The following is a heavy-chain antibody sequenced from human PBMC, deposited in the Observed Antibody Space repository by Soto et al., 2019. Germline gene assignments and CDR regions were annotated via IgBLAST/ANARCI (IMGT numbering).Heavy chain of an antibody. CDR3: ARHLPYSSGWAAYYYGMDV. J-gene: IGHJ6*02. CDR2: IYYSGST. V-gene: IGHV4-39*01. Sequence: PSETLSLTCTVSGGSISSSSYYWGWIRQPPGKGLEWIGSIYYSGSTYYNPSLKSRVTISVDTSKNQFSLKLSSVTAADTAVYYCARHLPYSSGWAAYYYGMDVWGQGTTVTVSS. D-gene: IGHD6-19*01. CDR1: GGSISSSSYY.